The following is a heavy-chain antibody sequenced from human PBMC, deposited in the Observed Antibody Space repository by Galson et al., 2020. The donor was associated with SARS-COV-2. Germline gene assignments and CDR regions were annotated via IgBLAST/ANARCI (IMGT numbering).Heavy chain of an antibody. V-gene: IGHV1-18*01. CDR2: ISPYNGNT. Sequence: GESLKISCKASGYTFTNYGITWLRQARGQGLEWMGWISPYNGNTNYAQELQGRVTMTTDTSTTTAYMELRSLRPDDTAVYYCAVLWWFGGLEHGMDVWGQGTTVTVSS. CDR3: AVLWWFGGLEHGMDV. J-gene: IGHJ6*02. D-gene: IGHD3-10*01. CDR1: GYTFTNYG.